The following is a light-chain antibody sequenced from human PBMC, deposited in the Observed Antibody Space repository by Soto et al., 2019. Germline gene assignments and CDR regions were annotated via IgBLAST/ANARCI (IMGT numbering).Light chain of an antibody. CDR2: GAS. CDR1: QSVSYH. V-gene: IGKV3-11*01. Sequence: EIVLTQSPATLSLSPGERATLSCRASQSVSYHLAWYQQKPGQAPRLLIYGASNRATGIPARFSGSGSGTDFTLTISSLEPEDFAVYYCQQRTNWAYTFSQGTKLEIK. J-gene: IGKJ2*01. CDR3: QQRTNWAYT.